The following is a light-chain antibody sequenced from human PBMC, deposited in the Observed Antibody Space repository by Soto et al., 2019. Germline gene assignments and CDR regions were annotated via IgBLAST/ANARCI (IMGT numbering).Light chain of an antibody. J-gene: IGKJ4*01. CDR1: QSISNW. V-gene: IGKV1-5*03. CDR2: FAS. CDR3: QQYDTSRLP. Sequence: VSASVVDRVPITCRASQSISNWLAWYQQKPGKPPNLLIYFASTLQSGVPSRFSGSGSGTEFTLTISSLPPDDFATYYCQQYDTSRLPFGGGSIVDVK.